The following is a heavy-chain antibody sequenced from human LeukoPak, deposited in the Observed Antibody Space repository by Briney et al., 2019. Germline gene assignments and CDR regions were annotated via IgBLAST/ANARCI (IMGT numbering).Heavy chain of an antibody. CDR1: GFTFSSYS. CDR2: ITSSSTI. J-gene: IGHJ3*02. V-gene: IGHV3-69-1*01. CDR3: ARAHTIFWEFDAFDI. D-gene: IGHD3-3*01. Sequence: PGESLRLSCAASGFTFSSYSMNWVRQAPGKGLEWVSSITSSSTIYYAESVKGRFTISRDNAKNSLYLQMNSLRDEDTAVYFCARAHTIFWEFDAFDIWGRGTMVTVSS.